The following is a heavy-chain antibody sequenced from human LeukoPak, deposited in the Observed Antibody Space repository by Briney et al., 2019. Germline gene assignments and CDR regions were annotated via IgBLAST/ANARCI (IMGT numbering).Heavy chain of an antibody. CDR1: GFTLSSNA. Sequence: GGSLRLSCAASGFTLSSNAMSWVRQAPGKGLEWVSSISSGGGSTYYADSVKGRFTISRDNSKNTLYLQMNSLRAEDAAVYYCVKDRTGNYVAWFDPWGQGTLVTVSS. J-gene: IGHJ5*02. V-gene: IGHV3-23*01. D-gene: IGHD4-11*01. CDR2: ISSGGGST. CDR3: VKDRTGNYVAWFDP.